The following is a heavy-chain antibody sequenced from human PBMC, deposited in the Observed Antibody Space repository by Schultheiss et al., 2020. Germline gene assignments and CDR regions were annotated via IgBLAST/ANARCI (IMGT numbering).Heavy chain of an antibody. CDR3: ARDLELAMITFGGAIDY. V-gene: IGHV3-7*01. D-gene: IGHD3-16*01. J-gene: IGHJ4*02. Sequence: GGSLRLSCAASGFTFSSYWMSWVRQAPGKGLEWVANIKQDGSEKYYVDSVKGRFTISRDNAKNSLYLQMNSLRAEDTAVYYCARDLELAMITFGGAIDYWGQGTLVTVSS. CDR2: IKQDGSEK. CDR1: GFTFSSYW.